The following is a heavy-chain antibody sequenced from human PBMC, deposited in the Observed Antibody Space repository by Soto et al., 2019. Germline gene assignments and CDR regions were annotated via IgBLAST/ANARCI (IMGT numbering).Heavy chain of an antibody. J-gene: IGHJ6*02. Sequence: ASVKVSCKASGYTFTSYGTSWVRQAPGQGLKWMGWISAYNGNTNYAQKLQGRVTMTTDTSTSTAYMELRSLRSDDTAVYYCASGIAVAGIYYYYGMDVWGQGTTVTVSS. V-gene: IGHV1-18*04. CDR1: GYTFTSYG. D-gene: IGHD6-19*01. CDR3: ASGIAVAGIYYYYGMDV. CDR2: ISAYNGNT.